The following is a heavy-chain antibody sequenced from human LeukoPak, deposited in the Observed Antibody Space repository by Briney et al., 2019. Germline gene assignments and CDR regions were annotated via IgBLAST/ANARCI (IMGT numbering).Heavy chain of an antibody. V-gene: IGHV3-30-3*01. CDR2: ISYDGSNN. CDR1: GFTFSSYS. J-gene: IGHJ4*02. D-gene: IGHD1/OR15-1a*01. CDR3: AENSALEY. Sequence: GRSLRLSCAASGFTFSSYSMHWVRQAPGKGLEWVAVISYDGSNNYYADSVKGRFTISRDNSKNTLYLQMNGLRAEDTAVYYCAENSALEYWGQGTLVTVSS.